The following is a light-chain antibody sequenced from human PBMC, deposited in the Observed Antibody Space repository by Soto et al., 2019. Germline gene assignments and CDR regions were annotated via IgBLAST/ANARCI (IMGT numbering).Light chain of an antibody. CDR1: ESVGSW. Sequence: DIQMTHSPSSLSASVGDRITIPCRAKESVGSWLAWYHHKIGKAHTLLIYAASTLPSGVSSRFSGSRSGTVFSLTVSSLQPEDFATYYSQQGNSFPLSFGGGTKVEIK. V-gene: IGKV1D-12*01. J-gene: IGKJ4*01. CDR3: QQGNSFPLS. CDR2: AAS.